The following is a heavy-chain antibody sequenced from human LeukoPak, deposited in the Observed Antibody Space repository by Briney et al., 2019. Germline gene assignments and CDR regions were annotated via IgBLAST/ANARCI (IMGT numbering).Heavy chain of an antibody. CDR3: ATSSSVRDFDY. J-gene: IGHJ4*02. CDR2: ISGSGGST. CDR1: GFSFSSYV. V-gene: IGHV3-23*01. Sequence: GGSLRLSCAASGFSFSSYVMTWVRQVPGKGLEWVSGISGSGGSTDYTDSVKGRSTISRDNSKSMLYLRMDSLRVEDTAIYYCATSSSVRDFDYWGQGTPVTVSS. D-gene: IGHD6-6*01.